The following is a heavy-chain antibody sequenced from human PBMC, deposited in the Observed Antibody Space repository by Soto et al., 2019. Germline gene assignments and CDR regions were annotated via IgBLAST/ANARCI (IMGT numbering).Heavy chain of an antibody. CDR3: AKAGWEFTRYFDS. J-gene: IGHJ4*02. Sequence: QVQLVESGGGVVQPRTSLRLSCAASGVTFSSYGMHWVRQAPGKGLEWVAVVTKDGNGQYYADSVKGRFTVSRDNSNNTSSLQMDSLRPEDTTFYYCAKAGWEFTRYFDSWGQGTLVTVPS. V-gene: IGHV3-30*18. CDR2: VTKDGNGQ. D-gene: IGHD1-26*01. CDR1: GVTFSSYG.